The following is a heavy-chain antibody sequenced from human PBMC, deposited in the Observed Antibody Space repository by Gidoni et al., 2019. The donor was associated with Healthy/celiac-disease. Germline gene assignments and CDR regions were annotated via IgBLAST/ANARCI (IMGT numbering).Heavy chain of an antibody. CDR3: AKDAQRYFDWLHVFDY. CDR1: GFPFRSYG. J-gene: IGHJ4*02. Sequence: QVQLVESGGGVVQPGGSLRLSCAASGFPFRSYGMHWVRQAPGKGLEWVAFIRYDGSNKYYADSVKGRFTISRDNSKNTLYLQMNSLRAEDTAVYYCAKDAQRYFDWLHVFDYWGQGTLVTVSS. CDR2: IRYDGSNK. V-gene: IGHV3-30*02. D-gene: IGHD3-9*01.